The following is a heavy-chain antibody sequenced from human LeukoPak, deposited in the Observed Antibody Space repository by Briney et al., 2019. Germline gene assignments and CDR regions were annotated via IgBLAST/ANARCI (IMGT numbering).Heavy chain of an antibody. Sequence: RGESLKISCKGSGYSFTSYWIGWVRQMPGKGLEWMGIIHPGDSDTRYSPSFQGQVTISADKSISTAYLQWSSLKASDTAMYYCARGGWFGELGNYFDYWGQGTLVTVSS. CDR1: GYSFTSYW. CDR2: IHPGDSDT. CDR3: ARGGWFGELGNYFDY. D-gene: IGHD3-10*01. V-gene: IGHV5-51*01. J-gene: IGHJ4*02.